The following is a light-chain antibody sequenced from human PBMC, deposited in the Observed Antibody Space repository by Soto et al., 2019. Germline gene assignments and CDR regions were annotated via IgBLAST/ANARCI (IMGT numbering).Light chain of an antibody. V-gene: IGKV1-5*03. CDR1: ESVIRW. Sequence: DIQITQSPSTLSASVGDRVTITCRASESVIRWLSWYQQKPGSTPKLLIYQAATLETGVPPRFSGSGSGTEFTLTISSLQPDDFATYYCQQYNAYSHAFGQGPKVEIK. CDR3: QQYNAYSHA. J-gene: IGKJ1*01. CDR2: QAA.